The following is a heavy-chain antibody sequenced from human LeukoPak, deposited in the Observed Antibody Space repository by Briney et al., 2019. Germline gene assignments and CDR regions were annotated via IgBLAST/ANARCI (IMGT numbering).Heavy chain of an antibody. Sequence: SETLSLTCAVYGGSFSGYYWSWIRQPPGKGLEWIGEINHRGSTNYNPSLKSRVTISVDTSKNQFSLKLSSVTAADTAVYYCAGLCITIFGVPDYWGQGTLVTVSS. CDR3: AGLCITIFGVPDY. CDR2: INHRGST. J-gene: IGHJ4*02. D-gene: IGHD3-3*01. CDR1: GGSFSGYY. V-gene: IGHV4-34*01.